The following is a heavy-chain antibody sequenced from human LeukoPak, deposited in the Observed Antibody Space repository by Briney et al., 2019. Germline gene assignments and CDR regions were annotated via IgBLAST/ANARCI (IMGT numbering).Heavy chain of an antibody. V-gene: IGHV4-34*01. CDR3: AIGTGLEY. D-gene: IGHD6-19*01. CDR1: GGSFSGYY. Sequence: SETLSLTCAVYGGSFSGYYWSWIRQPPGKGLEWIGEINHSGSTNYNPSLKSRVTISVDTSKNQFSLKLSSVTAADTAVYYCAIGTGLEYWGQGTLVTVSS. J-gene: IGHJ4*02. CDR2: INHSGST.